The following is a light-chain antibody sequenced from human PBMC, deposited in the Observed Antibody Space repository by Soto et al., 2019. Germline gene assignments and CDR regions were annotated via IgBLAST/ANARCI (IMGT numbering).Light chain of an antibody. Sequence: DIQMTQSPSALSASVGDRVTITCRASQSVFTRLAWYQQKPGKPPKLLIYRASTLQTGVPSRFSGSGSGTEFTLTISSLQPDDFAAYYCQQYNSYSYSFGQGTKVEIK. CDR2: RAS. J-gene: IGKJ2*03. CDR3: QQYNSYSYS. CDR1: QSVFTR. V-gene: IGKV1-5*03.